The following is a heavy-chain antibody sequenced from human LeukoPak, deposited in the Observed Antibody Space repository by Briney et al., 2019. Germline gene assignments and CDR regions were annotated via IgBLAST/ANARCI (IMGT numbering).Heavy chain of an antibody. Sequence: ASVKVSCKASGYTFTGYYMHWVRQAPGQGLEWMGWINPNSGGTNYAQKFQGRVTMTRDTSISTAYMELSRLRSDDTAVYYCARVRDYDILTGYYFNGLEMFDYWGQGTLVTVSS. V-gene: IGHV1-2*02. J-gene: IGHJ4*02. CDR3: ARVRDYDILTGYYFNGLEMFDY. D-gene: IGHD3-9*01. CDR1: GYTFTGYY. CDR2: INPNSGGT.